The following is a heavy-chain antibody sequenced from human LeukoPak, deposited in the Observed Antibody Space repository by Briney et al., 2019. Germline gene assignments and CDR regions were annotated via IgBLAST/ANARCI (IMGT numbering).Heavy chain of an antibody. Sequence: SETLSLTCAVYGGSFSGYYWSWIRQPPGKGLEWIGEINHSGSTNYNPSLKSRVTISVDTSKNQFSLKLSSVTAADTAVYYCARKGGRVVPAARWFDPWGQGTLVTVSS. CDR2: INHSGST. CDR1: GGSFSGYY. J-gene: IGHJ5*02. CDR3: ARKGGRVVPAARWFDP. V-gene: IGHV4-34*01. D-gene: IGHD2-2*01.